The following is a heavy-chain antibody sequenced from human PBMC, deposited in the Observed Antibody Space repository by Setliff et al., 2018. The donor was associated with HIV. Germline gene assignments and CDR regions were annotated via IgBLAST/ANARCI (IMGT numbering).Heavy chain of an antibody. V-gene: IGHV1-18*01. J-gene: IGHJ4*02. CDR2: ISADSGDT. CDR3: TREAEISRVVFFAY. CDR1: GYTFRNYG. Sequence: GASVKVSCKASGYTFRNYGISWVRQAPGQGLEWMGWISADSGDTHSTQKFQDRIIMTRDTSTTTAYMELRSLRSDDTAVYYCTREAEISRVVFFAYWGQGTPVTSPQ. D-gene: IGHD3-3*01.